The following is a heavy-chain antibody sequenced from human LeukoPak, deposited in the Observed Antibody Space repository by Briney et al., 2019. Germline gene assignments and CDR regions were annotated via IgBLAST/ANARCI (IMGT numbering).Heavy chain of an antibody. Sequence: GASVKVSCKASGYTFTGYYMHWVRQAPGQGLEWMGWINPNSGGTNYAQKFQGRVTMTRDTSISTAYMELSRLRSDDTAVYYCARVAQLLVFRSFFDYWGQGTLVTVSS. CDR2: INPNSGGT. V-gene: IGHV1-2*02. CDR3: ARVAQLLVFRSFFDY. J-gene: IGHJ4*02. CDR1: GYTFTGYY. D-gene: IGHD2-2*01.